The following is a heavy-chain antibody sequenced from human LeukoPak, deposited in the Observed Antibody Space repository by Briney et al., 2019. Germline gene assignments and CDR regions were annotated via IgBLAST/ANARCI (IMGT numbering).Heavy chain of an antibody. V-gene: IGHV4-39*01. CDR2: IYYSGST. D-gene: IGHD6-19*01. Sequence: PSETLSLTCTVSGGSISSSSYYWGWIRQPPGKGLEWIGSIYYSGSTYYNPSLKSRVTISVDTSKNQFSLKLSSVTAADTAVYYCARRRSMRYSSGEYYFDYWGQGTLVTVSS. CDR1: GGSISSSSYY. CDR3: ARRRSMRYSSGEYYFDY. J-gene: IGHJ4*02.